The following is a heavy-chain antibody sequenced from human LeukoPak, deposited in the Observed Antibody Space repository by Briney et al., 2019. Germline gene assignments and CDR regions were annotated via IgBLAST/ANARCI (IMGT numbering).Heavy chain of an antibody. D-gene: IGHD3-22*01. V-gene: IGHV3-23*01. J-gene: IGHJ5*02. Sequence: GGSLRLSCAASGFTFSSYAMGWVRQAPGKGLEWVSAISGSGGNTYYADSVKGRFTISRDNSKNTLYLQMNSLRAEDTAVYYCAKDRGSSGYYEGFWFDPWGQGTLVTVSS. CDR2: ISGSGGNT. CDR1: GFTFSSYA. CDR3: AKDRGSSGYYEGFWFDP.